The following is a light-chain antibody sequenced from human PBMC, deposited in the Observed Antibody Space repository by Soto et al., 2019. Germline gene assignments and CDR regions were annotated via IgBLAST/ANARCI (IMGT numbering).Light chain of an antibody. J-gene: IGLJ1*01. CDR3: GTWDSSLIAL. V-gene: IGLV1-51*02. CDR1: SSNIGSND. Sequence: QSVLTQPPSVSAAPGQKVTISCSGNSSNIGSNDVSWYQQLPGKAPKLLIYENIQRPSGIPDRFSGSKSGTSATLGITGLQTGDEADYYCGTWDSSLIALFGTGTKVTVL. CDR2: ENI.